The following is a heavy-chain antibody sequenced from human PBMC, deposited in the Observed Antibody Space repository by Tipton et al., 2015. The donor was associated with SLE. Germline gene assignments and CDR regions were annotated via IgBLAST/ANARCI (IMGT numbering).Heavy chain of an antibody. Sequence: TLSLTCAVYGGSFSGYYWSWIRQPPGKGLEWIGEINHSGSTNYNPSLKSRVTISVDTSKNQFSLKLTSVTAADTAVYYCARGGLDSSGYYYYMDVWGKGTTVTVSS. CDR1: GGSFSGYY. CDR2: INHSGST. J-gene: IGHJ6*03. CDR3: ARGGLDSSGYYYYMDV. D-gene: IGHD3-22*01. V-gene: IGHV4-34*01.